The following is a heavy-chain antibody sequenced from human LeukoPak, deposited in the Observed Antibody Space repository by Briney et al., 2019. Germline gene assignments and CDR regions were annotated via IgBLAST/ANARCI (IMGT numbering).Heavy chain of an antibody. Sequence: GASVKVSCKASGYTFSSYGFTWVRQAPGQGLEWRGWISAYNGNTKYAQKLQGRVTMTTDTSTSTAYMELRSLRSDDTAMYYCARSPPYNDFWSGKGLLDYWGQGTLVAVSS. CDR1: GYTFSSYG. CDR3: ARSPPYNDFWSGKGLLDY. D-gene: IGHD3-3*01. CDR2: ISAYNGNT. J-gene: IGHJ4*02. V-gene: IGHV1-18*01.